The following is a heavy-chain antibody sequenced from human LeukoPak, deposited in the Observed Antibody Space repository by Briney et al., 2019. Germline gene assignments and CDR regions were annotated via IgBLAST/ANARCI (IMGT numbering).Heavy chain of an antibody. Sequence: KPSETPSLTCTVSGGSISGFFWSWIRQSPGKGLEYIGYIYYSGTTDYNPTLKSRVSMSVDTSKNQFFLNLTSVTAADTAIYYCARVGYGSGSWGWFDPWGQGTLVTVSS. V-gene: IGHV4-59*01. D-gene: IGHD3-10*01. J-gene: IGHJ5*02. CDR3: ARVGYGSGSWGWFDP. CDR1: GGSISGFF. CDR2: IYYSGTT.